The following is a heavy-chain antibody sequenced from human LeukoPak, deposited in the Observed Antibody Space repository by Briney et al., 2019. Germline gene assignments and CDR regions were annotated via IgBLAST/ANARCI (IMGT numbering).Heavy chain of an antibody. CDR1: GFTFSSYA. J-gene: IGHJ2*01. D-gene: IGHD6-19*01. CDR2: ITGRT. CDR3: ARGLGAAVAGTDWYFDL. Sequence: PGGSLRLSCAASGFTFSSYAMSWVRQAPGKGLEWVSTITGRTYYADSVKGRFTISRDNAKNSLYLQMDSLRAEDTAVYYCARGLGAAVAGTDWYFDLWGRGTLVTVSS. V-gene: IGHV3-23*01.